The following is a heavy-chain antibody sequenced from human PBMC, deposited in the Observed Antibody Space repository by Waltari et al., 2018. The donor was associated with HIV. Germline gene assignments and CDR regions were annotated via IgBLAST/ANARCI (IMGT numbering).Heavy chain of an antibody. V-gene: IGHV4-61*02. CDR2: IYTSGST. D-gene: IGHD3-10*01. CDR3: ARDRPYYYGSGSLRYFDY. J-gene: IGHJ4*02. CDR1: GGSISSGSYY. Sequence: QVQLQESGPGLVKPSQTLSLTCTVSGGSISSGSYYWSWLRQPAGKGLEWIGRIYTSGSTNYNPVRKSRVTISVETSKNQCARKRSSVTAADTAVYYCARDRPYYYGSGSLRYFDYWGQGTLVTVSS.